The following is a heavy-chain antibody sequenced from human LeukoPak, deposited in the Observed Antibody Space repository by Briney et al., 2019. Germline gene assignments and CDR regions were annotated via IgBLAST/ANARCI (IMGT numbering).Heavy chain of an antibody. CDR2: INHSGST. D-gene: IGHD3-22*01. CDR1: GGSFSGYY. V-gene: IGHV4-34*01. Sequence: AETLSLTCAVYGGSFSGYYWSWIRQPPGKGLEWIGEINHSGSTNYNPSLKSRVTISVDTSKNHFSLKLSSVTAADTAVYYCARAVRALRTYYYDSSGYYFGYWGQGTLVTVSS. CDR3: ARAVRALRTYYYDSSGYYFGY. J-gene: IGHJ4*02.